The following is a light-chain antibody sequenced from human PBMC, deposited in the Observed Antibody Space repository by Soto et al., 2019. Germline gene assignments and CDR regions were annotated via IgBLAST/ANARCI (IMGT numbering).Light chain of an antibody. CDR3: QQYTGPPTT. CDR2: GAS. V-gene: IGKV3-20*01. J-gene: IGKJ5*01. Sequence: EFVLTQSPGTLSVSPGERATLSCRASQSVSSNLAWYQQKPGQAPRLLIYGASTRAAGIPDRFSGSGSGTDFTLTITRLEPEDSAVYFCQQYTGPPTTFGQGTRLAIK. CDR1: QSVSSN.